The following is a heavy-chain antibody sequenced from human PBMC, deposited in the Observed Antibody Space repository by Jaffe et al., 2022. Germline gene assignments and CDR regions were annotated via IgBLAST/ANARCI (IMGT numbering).Heavy chain of an antibody. Sequence: QVQLVESGGGVVQPGGSLRLSCAASGFTFSSYGMHWVRQAPGKGLEWVAFIRYDGSNKYYADSVKGRFTISRDNSKNTLYLQMNSLRAEDTAVYYCAKDIQLWPRSFDYWGQGTLVTVSS. J-gene: IGHJ4*02. V-gene: IGHV3-30*02. D-gene: IGHD5-18*01. CDR3: AKDIQLWPRSFDY. CDR2: IRYDGSNK. CDR1: GFTFSSYG.